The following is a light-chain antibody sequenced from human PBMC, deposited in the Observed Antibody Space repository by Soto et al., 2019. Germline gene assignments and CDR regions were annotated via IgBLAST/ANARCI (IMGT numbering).Light chain of an antibody. CDR1: QSVSNNY. CDR2: GAS. V-gene: IGKV3-20*01. CDR3: QEYGSSRT. Sequence: EIVLTQSPGTLSLSPGERATLSCRASQSVSNNYLAWYQQKPGQTPSLLIYGASSRATGIPDRFSGSGSGTDFTLTISRLEPEDFAVYYCQEYGSSRTLGQGTKVEIK. J-gene: IGKJ1*01.